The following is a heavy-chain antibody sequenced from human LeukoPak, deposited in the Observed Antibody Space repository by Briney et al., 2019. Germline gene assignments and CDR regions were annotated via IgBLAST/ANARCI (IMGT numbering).Heavy chain of an antibody. V-gene: IGHV3-21*01. D-gene: IGHD2-2*01. CDR2: IDSSSRYI. J-gene: IGHJ4*02. CDR3: ARVGGHCTSTSCPPPDY. CDR1: GFTFSSYN. Sequence: GGSLRLSCAASGFTFSSYNMDWVRQAPGKGLEWVSFIDSSSRYIYQADSVKGRSTISRDNAKSSVFLQMNSLRAEDTAVYYCARVGGHCTSTSCPPPDYWGQGTLVTVSS.